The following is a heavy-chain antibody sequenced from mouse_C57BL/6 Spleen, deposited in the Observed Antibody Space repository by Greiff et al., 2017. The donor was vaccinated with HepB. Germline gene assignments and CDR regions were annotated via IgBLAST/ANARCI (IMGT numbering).Heavy chain of an antibody. D-gene: IGHD2-3*01. Sequence: VKLQESGAELARPGASVKMSCKASGYTFTSYTMHWVKQRPGQGLEWIGYINPSSGYTKYNQKFKDKATLTADKSSSTAYMQLSSLTSEDSAVYYCARSGDGYNYAMDYWGQGTSVTVSS. CDR3: ARSGDGYNYAMDY. CDR2: INPSSGYT. V-gene: IGHV1-4*01. CDR1: GYTFTSYT. J-gene: IGHJ4*01.